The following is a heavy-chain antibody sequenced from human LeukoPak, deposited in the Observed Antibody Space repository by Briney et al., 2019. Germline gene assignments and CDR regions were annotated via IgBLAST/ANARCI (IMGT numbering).Heavy chain of an antibody. CDR2: LSSKYET. CDR3: YGIHLGDSFDI. CDR1: GFIVSRNY. J-gene: IGHJ3*02. Sequence: GGSLRLSCAASGFIVSRNYMGWVRQAPEKGLEWVSALSSKYETYYADSVKGRFTISRDNSENTLYLQMNALRAEDTALYYCYGIHLGDSFDIWGRGTMVIVFS. V-gene: IGHV3-53*01. D-gene: IGHD3-16*01.